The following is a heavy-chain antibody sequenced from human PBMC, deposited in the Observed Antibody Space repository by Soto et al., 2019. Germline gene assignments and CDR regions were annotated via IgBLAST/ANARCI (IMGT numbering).Heavy chain of an antibody. CDR2: ISRSSTGI. CDR3: ARAATWGLDV. Sequence: EVQLVESGGGLVQPGGSLRLSCAASGFTFSLYSMSWVRQAPGKGLEWVSYISRSSTGIHYADSVKGRFTISRDDATNAMHLQMNSLSDGDTAVYYCARAATWGLDVWGQGTTVSISS. V-gene: IGHV3-48*02. D-gene: IGHD7-27*01. CDR1: GFTFSLYS. J-gene: IGHJ6*02.